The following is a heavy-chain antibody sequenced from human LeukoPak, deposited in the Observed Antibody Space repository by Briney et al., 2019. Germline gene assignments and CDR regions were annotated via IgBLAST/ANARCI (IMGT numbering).Heavy chain of an antibody. D-gene: IGHD4-23*01. CDR1: GFTFSNYW. CDR2: IKQDGSET. V-gene: IGHV3-7*01. Sequence: GGSLRLSCAASGFTFSNYWMNWVRQAPGKGLECLANIKQDGSETYYADSVKGRFTISRDDAKNSLYLQMNSLRAEDTAVYFCASGNYFDSWGQGTLVAVSA. CDR3: ASGNYFDS. J-gene: IGHJ4*02.